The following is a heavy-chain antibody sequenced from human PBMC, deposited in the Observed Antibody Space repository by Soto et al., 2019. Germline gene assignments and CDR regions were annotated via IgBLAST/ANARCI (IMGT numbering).Heavy chain of an antibody. V-gene: IGHV1-8*01. J-gene: IGHJ4*02. D-gene: IGHD1-1*01. CDR3: ARGKSLEN. Sequence: QVQLVQSGAEVKKPGASVKVSCKASGYTFTSYDINWVRQATGQGLEWMGWMNPNSGNTGYAPKFQGRVTMTRDTSMTTAYRELSSLRSDDTAVYYCARGKSLENWGQGTLVIVSS. CDR1: GYTFTSYD. CDR2: MNPNSGNT.